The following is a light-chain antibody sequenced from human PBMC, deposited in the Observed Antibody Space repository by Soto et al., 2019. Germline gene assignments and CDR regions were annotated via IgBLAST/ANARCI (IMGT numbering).Light chain of an antibody. CDR1: QGISSY. J-gene: IGKJ3*01. V-gene: IGKV1-8*01. CDR2: AAS. Sequence: AIRMTQSPSSFSASTGDRVTITCRASQGISSYLAWYQQKPGKAPKLLIYAASTLQSGVPSRFSGSGSGTDFTLTISCLQSEAFATYYCHQYYSYPLTFGPGTKVDIK. CDR3: HQYYSYPLT.